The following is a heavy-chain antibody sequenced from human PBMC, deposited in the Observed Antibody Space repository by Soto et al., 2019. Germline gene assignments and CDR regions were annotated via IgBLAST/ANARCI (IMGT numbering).Heavy chain of an antibody. V-gene: IGHV3-48*02. CDR2: ISSSSSTI. J-gene: IGHJ6*02. CDR3: ARDLLTVTIYHYYYGMDV. Sequence: GGSLRLCCAASGFTFSSYSMNWVRQAPGKGLEWVSYISSSSSTIYYADSVKGRFTISRDNAKNSLYLQMNSLRDEDTAVYYCARDLLTVTIYHYYYGMDVWGQATTVTV. CDR1: GFTFSSYS. D-gene: IGHD4-17*01.